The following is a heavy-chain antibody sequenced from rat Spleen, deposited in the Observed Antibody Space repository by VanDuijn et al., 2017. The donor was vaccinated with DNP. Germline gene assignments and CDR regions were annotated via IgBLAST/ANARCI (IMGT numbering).Heavy chain of an antibody. CDR3: ARHYGGSFDN. V-gene: IGHV5-22*01. D-gene: IGHD1-11*01. CDR2: ISYNGGTT. CDR1: GFTFSDYY. J-gene: IGHJ2*01. Sequence: EVQLVESGGGLVQPGRSLKLSCAASGFTFSDYYMAWVRQAPAKGLEWVAYISYNGGTTYYGDSVKGRFTISRDNAKSTLYLQMNSLRSEDTATYYCARHYGGSFDNWGQGVMVTVSS.